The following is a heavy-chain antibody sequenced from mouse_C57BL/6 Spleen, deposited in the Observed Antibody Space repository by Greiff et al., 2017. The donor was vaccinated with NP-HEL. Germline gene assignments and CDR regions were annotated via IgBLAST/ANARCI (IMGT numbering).Heavy chain of an antibody. J-gene: IGHJ1*03. D-gene: IGHD1-1*01. Sequence: VQLQQSGPELVKPGASVKISCKASGYAFSSSWMNWVKQRPGKGLEWIGRIYPGDGDTNYNGKFKGKATLTADKSSSTAYMQLSSRTSEDSAVYCCARFPLNYYGSSYGYFDVGGTGTTVTVSS. CDR2: IYPGDGDT. CDR3: ARFPLNYYGSSYGYFDV. CDR1: GYAFSSSW. V-gene: IGHV1-82*01.